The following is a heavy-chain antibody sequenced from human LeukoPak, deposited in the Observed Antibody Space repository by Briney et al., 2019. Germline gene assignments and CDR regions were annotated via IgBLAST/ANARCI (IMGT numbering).Heavy chain of an antibody. D-gene: IGHD1-1*01. CDR3: ARYVPVKTGTTRSSFDF. V-gene: IGHV4-34*10. J-gene: IGHJ4*02. Sequence: PSETLSLTCAVSGGSFSDYDWSWIRQPPGKGLEWIGEINHSGSTNCDPSLKSRISMSIDTSKSQFSLNLRSVTAADTAVYYCARYVPVKTGTTRSSFDFWGQGTLVTVSS. CDR2: INHSGST. CDR1: GGSFSDYD.